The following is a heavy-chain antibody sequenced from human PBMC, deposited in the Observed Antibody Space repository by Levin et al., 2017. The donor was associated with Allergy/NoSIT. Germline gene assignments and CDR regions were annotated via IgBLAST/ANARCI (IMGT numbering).Heavy chain of an antibody. CDR2: ITSGGGDT. D-gene: IGHD6-13*01. CDR1: GFTFSDYA. J-gene: IGHJ4*02. Sequence: PGGSLRLSCAASGFTFSDYAMSWVRQDPGKGLEWVSGITSGGGDTYYADSVKGRFTISRDNSRDTLYLQMNSLSPEDTAIYDCAKEVAPIGNPCFDHWGQGTQVTVSS. V-gene: IGHV3-23*01. CDR3: AKEVAPIGNPCFDH.